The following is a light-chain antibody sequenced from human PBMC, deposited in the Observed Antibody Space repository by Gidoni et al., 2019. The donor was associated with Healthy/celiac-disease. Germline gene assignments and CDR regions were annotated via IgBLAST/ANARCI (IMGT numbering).Light chain of an antibody. CDR3: QHYNNWPYT. J-gene: IGKJ2*01. CDR1: QSVSNS. CDR2: GAS. Sequence: EIVMTQSPATLSVSPGERATLSCRASQSVSNSLAWYQQRPGQAPRLLIYGASTRATGIPARFSGSGSGTEFTLTISSLQSEDFAVYYCQHYNNWPYTFXQXTKLEIK. V-gene: IGKV3-15*01.